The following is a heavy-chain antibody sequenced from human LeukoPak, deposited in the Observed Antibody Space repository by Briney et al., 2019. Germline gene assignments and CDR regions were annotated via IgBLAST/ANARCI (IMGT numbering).Heavy chain of an antibody. CDR2: ISNGGGST. CDR3: AKDSSQTWFLESSITAFDY. D-gene: IGHD3-3*01. J-gene: IGHJ4*02. CDR1: GFTFTNYA. Sequence: PGGSLRLSCAASGFTFTNYAMSWVRQAPGKGLEWVSAISNGGGSTYYADSVKGRFTISRDNSKNTLYLQLSSLRAEDTAVYYCAKDSSQTWFLESSITAFDYWGQGTLVTVSS. V-gene: IGHV3-23*01.